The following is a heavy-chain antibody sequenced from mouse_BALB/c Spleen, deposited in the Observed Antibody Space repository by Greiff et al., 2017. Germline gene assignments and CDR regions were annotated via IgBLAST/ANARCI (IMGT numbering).Heavy chain of an antibody. V-gene: IGHV8-12*01. CDR3: ARRADDGYLYAMDY. Sequence: QVTLKVSGPGILQPSQTLSLTCSFSGFSLSTSGMGVSWIRQPSGKGLEWLAHIYWDDDKRYNPSLKSRLTISKDTSRNQVFLKITSVDTADTATYYCARRADDGYLYAMDYWGQGTSVTVSS. D-gene: IGHD2-3*01. CDR1: GFSLSTSGMG. CDR2: IYWDDDK. J-gene: IGHJ4*01.